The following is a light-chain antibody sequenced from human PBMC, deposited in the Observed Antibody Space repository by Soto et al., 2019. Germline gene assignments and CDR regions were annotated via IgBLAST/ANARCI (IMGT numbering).Light chain of an antibody. Sequence: EIVLTQSPATLSLSPGERATLSCRASQSVSSYLAWYQQKPGQAPRLLIYDASNRATGIPARFSGSGSGTDFTLTISSLEPEDFAVYYCQQPPTIGRGTKVEIK. CDR3: QQPPT. V-gene: IGKV3-11*01. J-gene: IGKJ4*01. CDR2: DAS. CDR1: QSVSSY.